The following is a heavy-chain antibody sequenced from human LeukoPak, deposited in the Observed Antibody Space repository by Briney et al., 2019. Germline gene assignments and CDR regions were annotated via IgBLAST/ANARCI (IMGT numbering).Heavy chain of an antibody. J-gene: IGHJ4*02. D-gene: IGHD3-22*01. V-gene: IGHV1-69*04. Sequence: GASVKVSCKAPGDTFGSYAISWVRQADGKGLEWMGRTIPILGIAKYAQKFQGRLTITADTSTSTAYMQLTNLRSDDTAVYYCASQFLLPFDYWGRGTLVTVSS. CDR2: TIPILGIA. CDR3: ASQFLLPFDY. CDR1: GDTFGSYA.